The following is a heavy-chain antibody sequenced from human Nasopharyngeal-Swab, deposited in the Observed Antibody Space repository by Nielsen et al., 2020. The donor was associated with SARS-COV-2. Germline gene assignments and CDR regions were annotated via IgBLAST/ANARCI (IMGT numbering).Heavy chain of an antibody. CDR3: ARGGDGYNGLDY. D-gene: IGHD5-24*01. CDR1: GGSISSGSYY. J-gene: IGHJ4*02. V-gene: IGHV4-61*02. CDR2: IYTSGST. Sequence: SETLSLTCTVSGGSISSGSYYWSWIRQPAGKGLEWIGRIYTSGSTNYNPSLKSRVTISVDTSKNQFSLKLSSVTAADTAVYYCARGGDGYNGLDYWGQGTLVTVSS.